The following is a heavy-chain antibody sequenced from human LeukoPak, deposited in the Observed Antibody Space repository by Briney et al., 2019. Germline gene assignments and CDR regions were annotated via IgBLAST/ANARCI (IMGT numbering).Heavy chain of an antibody. CDR3: ARDTAADY. CDR1: GFTFSSYA. V-gene: IGHV3-33*08. J-gene: IGHJ4*02. CDR2: IWYDGSNK. Sequence: GGSLRLSCAASGFTFSSYAMSWVRQAPGKGLEWVAVIWYDGSNKYYADSVKGRFTIPRDNSKNTLYLQMNSLRAEDTAVYYCARDTAADYWGQGTLVTVSS. D-gene: IGHD4-17*01.